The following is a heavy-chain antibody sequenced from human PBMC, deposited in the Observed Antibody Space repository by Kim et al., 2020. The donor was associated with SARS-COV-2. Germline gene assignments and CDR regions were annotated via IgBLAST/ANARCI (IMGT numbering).Heavy chain of an antibody. Sequence: ASVKVSCKASGYTFTSYDINWVRQATGQGLEWMGWMNPNSGNTGYAQKLQGRVTMTRNTSISTDYMELSSLRSEDTAVYYCARAKLVQGIFYYYSYLDVWGKGTAVTVSS. J-gene: IGHJ6*03. V-gene: IGHV1-8*01. CDR1: GYTFTSYD. CDR3: ARAKLVQGIFYYYSYLDV. CDR2: MNPNSGNT. D-gene: IGHD3-10*01.